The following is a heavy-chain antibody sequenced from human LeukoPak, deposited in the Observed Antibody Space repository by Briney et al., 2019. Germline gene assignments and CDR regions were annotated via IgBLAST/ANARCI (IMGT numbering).Heavy chain of an antibody. CDR3: ARGGGLDV. D-gene: IGHD3-16*01. CDR1: GFTFSSYA. CDR2: ISYDGRNK. V-gene: IGHV3-30*04. J-gene: IGHJ6*02. Sequence: PGGSLRLSCAASGFTFSSYAMHWVRQAPGKGLEWVAIISYDGRNKYYADSVKGRFTISRDNSKNTLYLQMSNLRAEDTAVYFCARGGGLDVWGQGATVTVSS.